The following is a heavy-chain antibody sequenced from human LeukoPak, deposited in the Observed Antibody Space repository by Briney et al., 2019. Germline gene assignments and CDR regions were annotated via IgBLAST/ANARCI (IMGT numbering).Heavy chain of an antibody. Sequence: SETLSLTCTVSGGSISTTSYYWGWIRQPPGKGLEWIGSIYYSGSTTYIPSLKSRATISQDTSKNQFTLKLSSVTAADTAVYYCASDSSSWNDAFDIWGQGTMVTVSS. CDR3: ASDSSSWNDAFDI. V-gene: IGHV4-39*06. CDR2: IYYSGST. CDR1: GGSISTTSYY. D-gene: IGHD6-13*01. J-gene: IGHJ3*02.